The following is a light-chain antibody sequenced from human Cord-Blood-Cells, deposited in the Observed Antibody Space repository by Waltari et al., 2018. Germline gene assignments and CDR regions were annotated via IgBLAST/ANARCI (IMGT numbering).Light chain of an antibody. CDR1: QSVSSSY. V-gene: IGKV3-20*01. CDR2: GAS. J-gene: IGKJ3*01. CDR3: QQYGSSPPLFT. Sequence: EIVLTQSPRTLSLSPGERATHSCRASQSVSSSYLAWYQQKPGQDPRLLIYGASSRATGIPDRFSGSGSGTDFTLTISRLEPEDFAVYYCQQYGSSPPLFTFGPGTKVDIK.